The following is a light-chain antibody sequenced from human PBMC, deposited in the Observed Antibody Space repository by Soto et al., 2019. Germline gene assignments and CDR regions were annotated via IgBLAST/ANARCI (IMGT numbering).Light chain of an antibody. CDR1: ESISSTF. Sequence: EDVLTQSPGTLSWTTGEKANLSCRASESISSTFLAWYQQRPGQAPRLLIFAASSRATGIPYRFGGSGSGTDFTLSISSLQVEDFAVYHCQQYSNAPMTFGQGTRLEIK. J-gene: IGKJ5*01. V-gene: IGKV3-20*01. CDR3: QQYSNAPMT. CDR2: AAS.